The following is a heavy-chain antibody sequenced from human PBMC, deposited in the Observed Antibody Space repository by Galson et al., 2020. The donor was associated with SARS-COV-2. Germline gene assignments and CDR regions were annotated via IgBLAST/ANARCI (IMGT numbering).Heavy chain of an antibody. V-gene: IGHV3-7*01. Sequence: GESLKISCAASGFTFGLYWMNWVRQAPGMGLEWVANIKQDGSEKYYVDSVKGRFTISRDNAKNSLYLQMNSLRADDMAVYYCARQNGYTYGWGEVTTLYYMDVWGKGTTVTISS. D-gene: IGHD5-18*01. CDR1: GFTFGLYW. CDR2: IKQDGSEK. CDR3: ARQNGYTYGWGEVTTLYYMDV. J-gene: IGHJ6*03.